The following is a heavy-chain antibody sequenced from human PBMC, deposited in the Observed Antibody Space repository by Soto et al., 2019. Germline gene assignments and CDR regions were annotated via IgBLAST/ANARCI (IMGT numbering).Heavy chain of an antibody. CDR2: INAGNGDT. V-gene: IGHV1-3*01. CDR3: ARDWPNYDILTGADY. CDR1: GYTFTSFP. J-gene: IGHJ4*02. D-gene: IGHD3-9*01. Sequence: SVKVSCKASGYTFTSFPIHWGRQAPVQRLEWMGWINAGNGDTKYSEKFQDRVTVTRDTSASTAYMELSSLRSEDTAVYYCARDWPNYDILTGADYWGQGTLVTVSS.